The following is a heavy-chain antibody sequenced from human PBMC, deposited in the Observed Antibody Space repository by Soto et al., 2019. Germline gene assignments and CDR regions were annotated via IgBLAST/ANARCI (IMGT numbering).Heavy chain of an antibody. CDR3: VRPNFGALTHFDF. D-gene: IGHD3-16*01. CDR2: IFPGDSDT. CDR1: GYPFTHYW. V-gene: IGHV5-51*01. J-gene: IGHJ4*02. Sequence: PGEYLKLSCKAIGYPFTHYWIGWVRPPPGKGLEWMGIIFPGDSDTRYNPSFEGQVTVSADESISTAYLQWNTLKASDTAMYYCVRPNFGALTHFDFWGQGTLVTVSS.